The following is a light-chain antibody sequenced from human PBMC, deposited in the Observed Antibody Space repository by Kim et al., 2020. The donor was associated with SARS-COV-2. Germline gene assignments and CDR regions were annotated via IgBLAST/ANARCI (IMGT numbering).Light chain of an antibody. CDR3: QAWDSRTVV. CDR2: QDD. V-gene: IGLV3-1*01. CDR1: KLGNKY. Sequence: SYELTQPPSVSVSPGQTASITCSGDKLGNKYVCWYQQKPGQSPVVVIYQDDKRPSGIPERISGSNSGNTATLTISGTQAMDEADYYCQAWDSRTVVFGGGTQLTVL. J-gene: IGLJ2*01.